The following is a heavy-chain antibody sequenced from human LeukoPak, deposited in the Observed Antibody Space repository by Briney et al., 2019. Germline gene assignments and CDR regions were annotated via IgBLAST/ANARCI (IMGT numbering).Heavy chain of an antibody. CDR1: GGSISSYY. V-gene: IGHV4-59*01. CDR2: IYYSGST. Sequence: SETLSLTCTVSGGSISSYYWSWLRQPPGKGLEWIGYIYYSGSTNYNPSLKSRVTISVDTSKNQFSLKLSSVTAADTAVYYCARAQEDIVLMVYAIGWFDPWGQGTLVTVSS. D-gene: IGHD2-8*01. J-gene: IGHJ5*02. CDR3: ARAQEDIVLMVYAIGWFDP.